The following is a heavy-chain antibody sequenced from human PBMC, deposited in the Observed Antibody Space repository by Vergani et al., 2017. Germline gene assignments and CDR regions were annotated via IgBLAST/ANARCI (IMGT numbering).Heavy chain of an antibody. V-gene: IGHV4-39*07. CDR2: IYYSGST. CDR1: GGSISSSSYY. D-gene: IGHD6-13*01. Sequence: QLQLQESGPGLVKPSETLSLTCTVSGGSISSSSYYWGWIRQPPGKGLEWIGSIYYSGSTYYNPSLKSRVTISVDTSKNQFSLKLSSVTAADTAVYYCARGPRSSSWYKTHYYYYMDVWGKGTTVTVSS. CDR3: ARGPRSSSWYKTHYYYYMDV. J-gene: IGHJ6*03.